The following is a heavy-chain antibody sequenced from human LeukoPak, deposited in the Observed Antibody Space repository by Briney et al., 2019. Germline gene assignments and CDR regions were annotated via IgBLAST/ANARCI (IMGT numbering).Heavy chain of an antibody. Sequence: SETLCLTCAVSGGSISSGGYSWSWIRQPPVKGVEWIGYIYHSGSTYYNPSLKSRVTISVDRSKNQFSLKLSSVTAADTAVYYCARYYGGNSGVDYWGQGTLVTVSS. J-gene: IGHJ4*02. V-gene: IGHV4-30-2*01. D-gene: IGHD4-23*01. CDR2: IYHSGST. CDR1: GGSISSGGYS. CDR3: ARYYGGNSGVDY.